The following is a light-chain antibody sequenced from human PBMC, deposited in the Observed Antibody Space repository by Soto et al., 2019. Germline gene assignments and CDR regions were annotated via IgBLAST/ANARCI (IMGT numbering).Light chain of an antibody. V-gene: IGKV3-15*01. CDR2: GAS. CDR3: QQYYNWPYT. CDR1: QSVSNN. J-gene: IGKJ2*01. Sequence: EIVMTQSPATLSVSPGERASLSCRASQSVSNNLARYQQKPGQGPRLLIFGASTRATDIPARFSGSGSGTEFTLTISSLQSEDFAVYYCQQYYNWPYTFGQGTKLEIK.